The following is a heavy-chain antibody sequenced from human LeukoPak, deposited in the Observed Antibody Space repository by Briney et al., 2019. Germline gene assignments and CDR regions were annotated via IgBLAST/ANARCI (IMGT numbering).Heavy chain of an antibody. J-gene: IGHJ4*02. Sequence: PSETLSLTCAVYGGSFSGYYWSWIRQPPGKGLEWIGEINHSGSTYYNSSLKSRVTISVDTSKNQFSLNLTSVTASDTAVYYWAGERGPYYHYFDYWGQGTLVTVSS. CDR1: GGSFSGYY. D-gene: IGHD1-26*01. CDR2: INHSGST. CDR3: AGERGPYYHYFDY. V-gene: IGHV4-34*01.